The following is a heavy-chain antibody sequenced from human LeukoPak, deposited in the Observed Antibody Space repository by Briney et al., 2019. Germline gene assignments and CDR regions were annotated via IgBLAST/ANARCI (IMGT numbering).Heavy chain of an antibody. CDR2: IYYSGST. CDR3: ARGSSGARFDY. V-gene: IGHV4-59*01. CDR1: GGSISSYY. J-gene: IGHJ4*02. D-gene: IGHD2-15*01. Sequence: SETLSLTCNISGGSISSYYWNWIRQPPGKGLEWIGYIYYSGSTNCNPSLKGRVTMSVDTSKNQFSLNLTSVTAADTAMYYCARGSSGARFDYWGQGTLVTVSS.